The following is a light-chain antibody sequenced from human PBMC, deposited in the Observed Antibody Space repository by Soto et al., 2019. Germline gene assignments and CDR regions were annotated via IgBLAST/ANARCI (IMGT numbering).Light chain of an antibody. J-gene: IGKJ4*01. Sequence: DIQLTQSPSFLSASVGDRVTLTCRASQDITSYLASYQQKPGKAPKLLIYAASTLQSGVPSRFSGSGSGTEFTLTISSLQPEDFATYYCQQLNSYPVTFGGGTKVEIK. CDR3: QQLNSYPVT. CDR1: QDITSY. V-gene: IGKV1-9*01. CDR2: AAS.